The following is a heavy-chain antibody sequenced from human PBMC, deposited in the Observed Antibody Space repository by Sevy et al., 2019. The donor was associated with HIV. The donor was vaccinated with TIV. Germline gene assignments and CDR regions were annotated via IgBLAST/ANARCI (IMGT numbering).Heavy chain of an antibody. CDR3: ARSRIYYYDASGYSDY. CDR1: TYTLTSYG. CDR2: MNAANGNT. D-gene: IGHD3-22*01. V-gene: IGHV1-3*01. Sequence: ASVKVSCKASTYTLTSYGMHWVRQAPGQRPEWMGWMNAANGNTRYSQKFQDRVTITRDTSASTVYMELGSLRSEDTAVYYCARSRIYYYDASGYSDYWGQGTLVTVSS. J-gene: IGHJ4*02.